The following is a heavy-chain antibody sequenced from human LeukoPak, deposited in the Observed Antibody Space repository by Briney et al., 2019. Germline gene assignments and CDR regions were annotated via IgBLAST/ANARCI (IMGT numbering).Heavy chain of an antibody. J-gene: IGHJ4*02. D-gene: IGHD6-19*01. Sequence: GGSLRLSCAASGFTFSSYAMSWVRQAPGKGLEWVSPISGSGGSTYYADSVKGRFTISRDNSKNTLYLQMNSLRAEDTAVYYCAKVHEQSLDPNPLYYFDYWGQGTLVTVSS. CDR2: ISGSGGST. CDR3: AKVHEQSLDPNPLYYFDY. CDR1: GFTFSSYA. V-gene: IGHV3-23*01.